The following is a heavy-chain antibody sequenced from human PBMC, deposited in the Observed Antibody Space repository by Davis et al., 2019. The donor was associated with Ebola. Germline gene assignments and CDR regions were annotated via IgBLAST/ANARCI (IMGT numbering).Heavy chain of an antibody. D-gene: IGHD4-17*01. V-gene: IGHV3-53*01. CDR3: ARHVYGDFWYFDL. CDR1: GFIVGDKY. Sequence: PGGSLRLSCAASGFIVGDKYMSWVRQAPGKGLEWVSVIYSGGSTYYADSVKGRFTISRDKSKNTGYLQTNSLRAEDTAVYYCARHVYGDFWYFDLWGRGTRVTVSS. CDR2: IYSGGST. J-gene: IGHJ2*01.